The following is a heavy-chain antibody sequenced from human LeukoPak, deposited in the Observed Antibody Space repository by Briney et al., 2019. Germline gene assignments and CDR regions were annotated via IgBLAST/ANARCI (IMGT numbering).Heavy chain of an antibody. J-gene: IGHJ4*02. CDR1: GGTFGSYA. CDR3: AREWVIDYGDYDVYHYFDY. CDR2: IIPIFGTA. V-gene: IGHV1-69*05. Sequence: SVKVSCKASGGTFGSYAISWVRQAPGQGLEWMGRIIPIFGTANYAQKFQGRVTITTDESTSTAYMELSSLRSEDTAVYYCAREWVIDYGDYDVYHYFDYWGQGTLVTVSS. D-gene: IGHD4-17*01.